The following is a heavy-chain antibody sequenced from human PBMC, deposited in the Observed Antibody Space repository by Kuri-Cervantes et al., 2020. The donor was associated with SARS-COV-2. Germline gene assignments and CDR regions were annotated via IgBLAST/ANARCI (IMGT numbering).Heavy chain of an antibody. CDR2: IIPIFGTA. V-gene: IGHV1-69*05. Sequence: SVKVSCKASGGTFSSYAISWVLQAPGQGLEWMGGIIPIFGTANYAQKFQGRVTITTDESTSTAYMELSSLRSEDTAAYYCARDMRGDCSSTSCYRDAFDIWGQGTMVTVSS. CDR3: ARDMRGDCSSTSCYRDAFDI. D-gene: IGHD2-2*02. J-gene: IGHJ3*02. CDR1: GGTFSSYA.